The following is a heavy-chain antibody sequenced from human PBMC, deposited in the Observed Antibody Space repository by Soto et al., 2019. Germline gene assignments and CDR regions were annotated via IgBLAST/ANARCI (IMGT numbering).Heavy chain of an antibody. J-gene: IGHJ5*02. CDR1: GGTFSSYT. CDR3: ARAVELETNCFDP. CDR2: IIPILGIA. D-gene: IGHD1-1*01. Sequence: SVKVSCKASGGTFSSYTISWVRQAPGQGLEWMGRIIPILGIANYAQKFQGRVTITADKSTSTAYMELSSLRSEDTAVYYSARAVELETNCFDPWGQGTLVTVSS. V-gene: IGHV1-69*02.